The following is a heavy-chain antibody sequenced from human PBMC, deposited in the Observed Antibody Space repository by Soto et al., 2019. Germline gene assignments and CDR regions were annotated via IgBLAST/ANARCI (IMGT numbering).Heavy chain of an antibody. Sequence: QGKLQESGPGLVKPSETLSLTCTVSGDSISTYNWGWIRQPPGKGLEWIGCIYYSGVTNYNPSLKSRVTISVDTPKNQLSLKLNSVTAADTAVYYCARVAADIASWLDPWGQGTLVTVSS. CDR2: IYYSGVT. V-gene: IGHV4-59*01. J-gene: IGHJ5*02. CDR3: ARVAADIASWLDP. CDR1: GDSISTYN. D-gene: IGHD5-12*01.